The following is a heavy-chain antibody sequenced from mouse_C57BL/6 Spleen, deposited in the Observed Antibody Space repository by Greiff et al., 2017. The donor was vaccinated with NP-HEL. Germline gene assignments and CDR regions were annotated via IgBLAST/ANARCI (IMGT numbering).Heavy chain of an antibody. CDR1: GFTFSNYW. CDR3: TGIYYYGSSPFDY. CDR2: IRLKSDNYAT. Sequence: EVKLMESGGGLVQPGGSMKLSCVASGFTFSNYWMNWVRQSPEKGLEWVAQIRLKSDNYATHYAESVKGRFTISRDDSKSSVYLQMNNLRAEDTGIYYCTGIYYYGSSPFDYWGQGTTLTVSS. V-gene: IGHV6-3*01. J-gene: IGHJ2*01. D-gene: IGHD1-1*01.